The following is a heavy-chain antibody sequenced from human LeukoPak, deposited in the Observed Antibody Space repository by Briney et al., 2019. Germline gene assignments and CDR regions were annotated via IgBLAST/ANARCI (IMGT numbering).Heavy chain of an antibody. CDR1: GGSISSYY. V-gene: IGHV4-59*08. D-gene: IGHD4-17*01. CDR2: IYYSGST. CDR3: TRGGLGTVTTPIPY. Sequence: SETLSLTCTVSGGSISSYYWSWIRQPPGKGLEWIGYIYYSGSTNYNPSLKSRVTISVDTSKNQFSLKLSAVTAADTAVYYCTRGGLGTVTTPIPYWGQGTLVTVSS. J-gene: IGHJ4*02.